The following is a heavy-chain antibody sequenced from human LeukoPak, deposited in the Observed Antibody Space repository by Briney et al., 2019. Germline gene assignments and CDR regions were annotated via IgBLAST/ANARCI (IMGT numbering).Heavy chain of an antibody. V-gene: IGHV3-30*02. J-gene: IGHJ4*02. Sequence: PGGSLRLSCAASGFTFSSYGMHWVRQAPGKGLEWVAFIRYDGNNKNYADSVKGRFTISRDNSKNTLYLQMNSLRAEDTAVYYCARVAEAAAFDYWGQGTLVTVSS. CDR2: IRYDGNNK. D-gene: IGHD6-13*01. CDR3: ARVAEAAAFDY. CDR1: GFTFSSYG.